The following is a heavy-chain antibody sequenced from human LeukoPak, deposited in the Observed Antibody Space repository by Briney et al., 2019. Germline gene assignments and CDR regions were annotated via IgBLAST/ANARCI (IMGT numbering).Heavy chain of an antibody. Sequence: ASVKVSCKASGYTFTSYGISWVRQAPGQGLEWMGWINPNGGGTVYAPKFQGRVSMTRDTSISTAYLELSRLTSDDTAVYYCARLDLRLYRSGTFVGSWGQGTLVTVSS. D-gene: IGHD3-10*01. CDR3: ARLDLRLYRSGTFVGS. CDR2: INPNGGGT. V-gene: IGHV1-2*02. J-gene: IGHJ1*01. CDR1: GYTFTSYG.